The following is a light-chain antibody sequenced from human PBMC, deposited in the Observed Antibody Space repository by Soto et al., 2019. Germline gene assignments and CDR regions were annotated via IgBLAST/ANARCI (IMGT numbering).Light chain of an antibody. Sequence: DIVMTQSPLSLPVTLGEPASMSCRSSQSLLHSDGKNHLNWYLQKPGQSPQLLIYLGSNRASGVPDQFSGSGSGTDFTLNISRVEAEDVGLYDCMHAQQITWTFGKGTKVEIQ. CDR3: MHAQQITWT. V-gene: IGKV2-28*01. J-gene: IGKJ1*01. CDR1: QSLLHSDGKNH. CDR2: LGS.